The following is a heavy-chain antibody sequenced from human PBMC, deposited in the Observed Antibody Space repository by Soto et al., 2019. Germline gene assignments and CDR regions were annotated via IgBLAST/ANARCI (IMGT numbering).Heavy chain of an antibody. CDR1: GYTFIGYY. Sequence: ASVKVSCKASGYTFIGYYIHWVRQAPGQGLEWMGRINPNSGEVTYGETFQGRVTMTRDNSKNTLYLQMNSLRAEDTAVYYCAREGEVVVLDYWGQGTLVTVSS. J-gene: IGHJ4*02. CDR2: INPNSGEV. V-gene: IGHV1-2*06. D-gene: IGHD3-22*01. CDR3: AREGEVVVLDY.